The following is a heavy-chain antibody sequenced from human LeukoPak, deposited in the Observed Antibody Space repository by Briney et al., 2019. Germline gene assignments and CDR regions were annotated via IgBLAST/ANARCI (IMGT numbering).Heavy chain of an antibody. J-gene: IGHJ3*02. CDR2: IKQDGSEK. CDR3: ARGDDYYDSSGSQAFDI. CDR1: GFTFSSYW. Sequence: GGSLRLSCAASGFTFSSYWMSWVRQAPGKGLEWVANIKQDGSEKYYVDSVKGRFTISRDNAKNSLYLQMNSLRAEDTAVYYCARGDDYYDSSGSQAFDIWGQGTMVTVSS. D-gene: IGHD3-22*01. V-gene: IGHV3-7*01.